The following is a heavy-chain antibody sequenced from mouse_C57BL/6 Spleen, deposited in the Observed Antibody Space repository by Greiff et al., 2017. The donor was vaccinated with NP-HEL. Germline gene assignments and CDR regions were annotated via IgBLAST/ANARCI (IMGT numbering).Heavy chain of an antibody. CDR2: IDPSDSYT. D-gene: IGHD1-1*01. Sequence: VQLQQPGAELVKPGASVKLSCTASGYTFTSYWMQWVKQRPGQGLEWIGEIDPSDSYTNYNQKFKGKATLTVDTSSSTAYMQLSSLTSEDSAVYYCARELDGSSYYWYFDVWGTGTTVTVSS. V-gene: IGHV1-50*01. CDR1: GYTFTSYW. CDR3: ARELDGSSYYWYFDV. J-gene: IGHJ1*03.